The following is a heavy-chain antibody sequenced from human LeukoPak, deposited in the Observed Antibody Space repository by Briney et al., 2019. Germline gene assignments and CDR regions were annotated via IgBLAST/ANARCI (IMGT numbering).Heavy chain of an antibody. J-gene: IGHJ4*02. V-gene: IGHV3-23*01. D-gene: IGHD3-22*01. Sequence: GGSLRLSCAASGFTFSSYAMSWVRQAPGKGLEWVSAISGSGGSTYYADSVKGRFTISRDNSKNSLYLQMNSLRAEDTALYYCAKDKGSGASGYYYGFDYWGQGTLVTVSS. CDR3: AKDKGSGASGYYYGFDY. CDR1: GFTFSSYA. CDR2: ISGSGGST.